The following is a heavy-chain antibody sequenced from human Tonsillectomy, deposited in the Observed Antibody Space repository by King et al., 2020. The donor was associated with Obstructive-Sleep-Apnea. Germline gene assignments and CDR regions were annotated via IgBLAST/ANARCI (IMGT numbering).Heavy chain of an antibody. CDR3: ARVRSVTYGGLDS. D-gene: IGHD4-17*01. CDR2: IFYTGKT. V-gene: IGHV4-59*01. CDR1: GGSFSGYY. Sequence: VQLQESGPGLVKPSETLSLTCSVSGGSFSGYYWNWIRQSPGKGLEYIGYIFYTGKTNYNPSLKSRVIISLDMSKNQFSLKLSSVTAADTAVYYCARVRSVTYGGLDSWDQGTLVTVSS. J-gene: IGHJ4*02.